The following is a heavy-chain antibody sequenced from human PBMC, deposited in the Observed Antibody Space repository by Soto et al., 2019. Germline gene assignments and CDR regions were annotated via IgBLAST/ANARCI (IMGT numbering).Heavy chain of an antibody. CDR2: ISWEGGRI. CDR3: AKDHEEDFGYDLGSFNY. D-gene: IGHD5-12*01. V-gene: IGHV3-9*01. J-gene: IGHJ4*02. CDR1: GFNFDDYA. Sequence: EVQLVESGGAFVHPGGSLRLSCATSGFNFDDYAMHWVRQVPGKGLEWISGISWEGGRIGYADSVKGRFTISRDNAKNSLLLTINSLRSEDTALFYCAKDHEEDFGYDLGSFNYWGRGTLVTVSS.